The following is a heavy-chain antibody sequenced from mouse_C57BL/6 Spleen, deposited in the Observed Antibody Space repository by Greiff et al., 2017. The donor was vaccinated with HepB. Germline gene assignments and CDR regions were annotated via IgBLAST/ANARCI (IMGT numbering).Heavy chain of an antibody. CDR3: ARSKGVITTVEDYFDY. Sequence: QVQLQQPGAELVKPGASVKLSCKASGYTFTSYWMHWVKQRPGRGLEWIGRIDPNSGGTKYNEKFKSKATLTVDKPSRTAYMQLSSLTSEESAVYYCARSKGVITTVEDYFDYWGQGTTLTVSS. CDR1: GYTFTSYW. D-gene: IGHD1-1*01. CDR2: IDPNSGGT. J-gene: IGHJ2*01. V-gene: IGHV1-72*01.